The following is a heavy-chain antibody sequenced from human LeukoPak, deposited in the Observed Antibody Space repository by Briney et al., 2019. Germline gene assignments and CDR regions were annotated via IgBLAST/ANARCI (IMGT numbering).Heavy chain of an antibody. D-gene: IGHD6-13*01. J-gene: IGHJ4*02. Sequence: SETLSLTCTVSGGSISNYYWSWIRQPPGKGLEWIGYIYYSGSTNYNPSLKSRVTISVDTSKNQFSLKLSSVTAADTAVYYCARAGYSSSWYYGYWGQGTLVTVSS. CDR1: GGSISNYY. CDR3: ARAGYSSSWYYGY. V-gene: IGHV4-59*01. CDR2: IYYSGST.